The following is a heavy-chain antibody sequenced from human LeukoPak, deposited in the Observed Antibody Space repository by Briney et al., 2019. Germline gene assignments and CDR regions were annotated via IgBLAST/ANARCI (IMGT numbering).Heavy chain of an antibody. J-gene: IGHJ4*02. D-gene: IGHD5-12*01. Sequence: PSETLSLTCTVSGGSISSYYWSWIRQPPGKGLEWIGYIYYSGSTNYNPSLKSRVTISVDTSKNQFSLKLSSVTAADTAVYYCARGRGYSGDYFDYWGQGTLVTVSS. V-gene: IGHV4-59*01. CDR1: GGSISSYY. CDR2: IYYSGST. CDR3: ARGRGYSGDYFDY.